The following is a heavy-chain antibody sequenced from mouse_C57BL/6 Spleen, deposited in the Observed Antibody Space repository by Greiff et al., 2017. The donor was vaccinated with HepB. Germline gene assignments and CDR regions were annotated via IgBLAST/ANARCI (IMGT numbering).Heavy chain of an antibody. J-gene: IGHJ3*01. CDR2: IYPSDSET. CDR3: ASYDYDDAWFAY. CDR1: GYTFTSYW. V-gene: IGHV1-61*01. Sequence: QVQLKQPGAELVRPGSSVKLSCKASGYTFTSYWMDWVKQRPGQGLEWIGNIYPSDSETHYNQKFKDKATLTVDKSSSTAYMQLSSLTSEDSAVYYCASYDYDDAWFAYWGQGTLVTVSA. D-gene: IGHD2-4*01.